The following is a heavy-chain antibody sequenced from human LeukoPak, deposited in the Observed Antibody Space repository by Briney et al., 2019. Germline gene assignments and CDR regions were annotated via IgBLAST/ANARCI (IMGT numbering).Heavy chain of an antibody. CDR1: GGTFSSYA. Sequence: GASVKVSCKASGGTFSSYAISWVRQAPGQGLEWMGGIIPIFGTANYAQKFQGRVTITADESTSTAYMELGSLRSEDTAVYYCARGTSPFNQVGATLWFDPWGQGTLVTVSS. CDR2: IIPIFGTA. CDR3: ARGTSPFNQVGATLWFDP. J-gene: IGHJ5*02. V-gene: IGHV1-69*01. D-gene: IGHD1-26*01.